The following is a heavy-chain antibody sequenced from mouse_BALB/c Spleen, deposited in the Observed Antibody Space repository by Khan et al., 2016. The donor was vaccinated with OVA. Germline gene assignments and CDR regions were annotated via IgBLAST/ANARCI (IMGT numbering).Heavy chain of an antibody. V-gene: IGHV1-7*01. J-gene: IGHJ2*01. Sequence: QVQLKQSGAELAKPGASVKMSCKASGYTFSNYWIHWVKQRPGQGLEWIGYINPSSGHTYYNQTFNDKATLTTDKSSSTAYMQLSSLTSEDSAVYCCARDRIDYWGQGTTLTVSS. CDR3: ARDRIDY. CDR2: INPSSGHT. CDR1: GYTFSNYW.